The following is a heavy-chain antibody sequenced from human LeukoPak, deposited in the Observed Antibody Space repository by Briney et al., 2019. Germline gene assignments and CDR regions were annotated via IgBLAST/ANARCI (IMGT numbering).Heavy chain of an antibody. CDR2: IYSSVTT. Sequence: SETLSLTCTVSGAAIASNYWSWIRQPPGKGLEWIGYIYSSVTTNYNPSPKSRVTISVDTSKNQFSLKLSSVTAADTAVYYCARRRISAAGMGYNWFDPWGQGTLVTVSS. J-gene: IGHJ5*02. CDR3: ARRRISAAGMGYNWFDP. V-gene: IGHV4-4*09. CDR1: GAAIASNY. D-gene: IGHD6-13*01.